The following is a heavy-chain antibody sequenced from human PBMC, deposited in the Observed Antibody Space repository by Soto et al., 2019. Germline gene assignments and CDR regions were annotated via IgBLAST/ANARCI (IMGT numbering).Heavy chain of an antibody. CDR2: ISGSGGST. CDR1: GFTFSRNA. D-gene: IGHD3-22*01. Sequence: GGSLRLSCAASGFTFSRNAMSWVRQAPGKGLEWVSAISGSGGSTYYADSVRGRFTISGAYSKNPLYLQMTRLRAEDTAVYYCAKRLTYYFDSSGYYFDYWGQGTLVTVSS. CDR3: AKRLTYYFDSSGYYFDY. J-gene: IGHJ4*02. V-gene: IGHV3-23*01.